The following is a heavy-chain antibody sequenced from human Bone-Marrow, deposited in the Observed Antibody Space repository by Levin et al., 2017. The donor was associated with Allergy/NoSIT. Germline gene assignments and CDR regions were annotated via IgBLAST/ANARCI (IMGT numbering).Heavy chain of an antibody. Sequence: LSLTCAASGFTFTTHAMHWVRQAPGKGLDWVALIWYDGSNKFYADSVKGRFTISRDNSKSTVYLQMNSLRAEDTAVYFCARANYDVLTGYDYWGQGTLVTVSS. CDR2: IWYDGSNK. CDR1: GFTFTTHA. CDR3: ARANYDVLTGYDY. D-gene: IGHD3-9*01. J-gene: IGHJ4*02. V-gene: IGHV3-33*01.